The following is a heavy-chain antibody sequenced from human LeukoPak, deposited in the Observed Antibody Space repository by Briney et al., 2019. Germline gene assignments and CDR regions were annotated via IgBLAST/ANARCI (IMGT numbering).Heavy chain of an antibody. D-gene: IGHD2-21*01. J-gene: IGHJ3*02. CDR2: IYYSGST. CDR3: ARYSHCGGDCYDAFGI. V-gene: IGHV4-59*01. Sequence: SETLSLTCTVSGGSISSYYWSWIRQPPGKGLEWIGYIYYSGSTNYNPSLKSRVTISVDTSKNQFSLKLSSVTAADTAVYYCARYSHCGGDCYDAFGIWGQGTMVTVSS. CDR1: GGSISSYY.